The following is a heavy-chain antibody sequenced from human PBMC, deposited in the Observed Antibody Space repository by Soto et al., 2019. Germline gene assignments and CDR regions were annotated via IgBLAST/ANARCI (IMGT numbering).Heavy chain of an antibody. D-gene: IGHD6-13*01. CDR1: GGSISSGGYY. CDR3: ASGGSSSLTRRYFDL. Sequence: QVQLQESGPGLVKPSQTLSLTCTVSGGSISSGGYYWSWIRQHPGKVLEWIGYICYSGSTSYNPSLQSRLTISVYTSKHQSALKLSSVTAADTGVYHCASGGSSSLTRRYFDLWGRGTPVTVPS. CDR2: ICYSGST. J-gene: IGHJ2*01. V-gene: IGHV4-31*03.